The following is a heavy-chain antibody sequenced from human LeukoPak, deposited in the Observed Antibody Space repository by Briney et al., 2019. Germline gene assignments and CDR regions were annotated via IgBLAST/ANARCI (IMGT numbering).Heavy chain of an antibody. D-gene: IGHD3-16*02. J-gene: IGHJ4*02. CDR1: GGSFSGYY. CDR3: ARGLGDYDYVWGSYRRPYYFDY. Sequence: NPSETLPLTCAVYGGSFSGYYWSWIRQPPGKGLEWIGEINHSGSTNYNPSLKSRVTISVDTSKNQFSLKLSSVTAADTAVYYCARGLGDYDYVWGSYRRPYYFDYWGQGTLVTVSS. V-gene: IGHV4-34*01. CDR2: INHSGST.